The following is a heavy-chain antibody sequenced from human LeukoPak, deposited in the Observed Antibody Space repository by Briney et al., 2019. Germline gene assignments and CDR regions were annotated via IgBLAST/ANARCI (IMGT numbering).Heavy chain of an antibody. CDR3: ARGERYYYGSGSSYYFDY. V-gene: IGHV5-51*01. CDR2: IYPGDSDT. J-gene: IGHJ4*02. Sequence: GESLKISCEASGYSFTSYWIAWVRQMSGKGLEWMGIIYPGDSDTRYSPSFQGQVTISVDKSKNQFSLKLSSVTAADTAVYYCARGERYYYGSGSSYYFDYWGQGTLVTVSS. D-gene: IGHD3-10*01. CDR1: GYSFTSYW.